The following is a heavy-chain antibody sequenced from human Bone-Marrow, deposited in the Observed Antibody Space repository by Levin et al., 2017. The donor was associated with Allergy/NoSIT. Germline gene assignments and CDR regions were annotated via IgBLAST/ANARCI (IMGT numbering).Heavy chain of an antibody. Sequence: AGGSLRLSCAASGFPFSSYGMHWVRQGPGKGLEWVASIWYDGSNKYYADSVKGRFTISRDNSKNTVYLEMNGLRADDTATYHCARDRSGSYLRFWGQGTLVTVSS. CDR2: IWYDGSNK. D-gene: IGHD3-10*01. CDR1: GFPFSSYG. V-gene: IGHV3-33*01. CDR3: ARDRSGSYLRF. J-gene: IGHJ1*01.